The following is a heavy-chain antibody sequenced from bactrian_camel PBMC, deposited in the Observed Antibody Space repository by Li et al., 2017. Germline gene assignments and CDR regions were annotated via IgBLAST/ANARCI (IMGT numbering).Heavy chain of an antibody. CDR1: GFAFSGYD. Sequence: QLVESGGGSVQDEGSLRLSCAASGFAFSGYDMSWVRQAPGKGLEWVSTINLGGGSTYYADSVKGRFTISRDNAKTTVYLQMNSLKPEDTAIYYCAARSSARWITCSLSVEDFGYWGQGTQVTVS. J-gene: IGHJ6*01. CDR3: AARSSARWITCSLSVEDFGY. CDR2: INLGGGST. D-gene: IGHD1*01. V-gene: IGHV3S40*01.